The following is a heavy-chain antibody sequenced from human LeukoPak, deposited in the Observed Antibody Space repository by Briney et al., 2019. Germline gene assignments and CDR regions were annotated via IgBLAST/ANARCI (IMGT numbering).Heavy chain of an antibody. CDR1: GFTFSSYG. D-gene: IGHD3-10*01. J-gene: IGHJ5*02. CDR2: IRYEGNDK. CDR3: AKDLLRDRWFGES. Sequence: GGSLRLSCAASGFTFSSYGMHWVSQAPDKGLEWVAFIRYEGNDKDYADSVKGRFTISRDDSKNTLYLQMDSLRAEDTAVYYCAKDLLRDRWFGESWGQGTLVTVSS. V-gene: IGHV3-30*02.